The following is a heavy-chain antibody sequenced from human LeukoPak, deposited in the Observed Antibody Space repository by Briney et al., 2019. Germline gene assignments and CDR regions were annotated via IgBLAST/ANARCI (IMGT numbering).Heavy chain of an antibody. CDR3: AKEGYYDSSGYSIGDYYYYMDV. CDR2: INWNGGST. D-gene: IGHD3-22*01. J-gene: IGHJ6*03. Sequence: PGGSLRLSCAASGFSFDDYGMSWVRQAPGKGLEWVSGINWNGGSTGYADSVKGRFTISRDNSKNTLYLQMNSLRVEDTAVYYCAKEGYYDSSGYSIGDYYYYMDVWGKGTTVTISS. V-gene: IGHV3-20*04. CDR1: GFSFDDYG.